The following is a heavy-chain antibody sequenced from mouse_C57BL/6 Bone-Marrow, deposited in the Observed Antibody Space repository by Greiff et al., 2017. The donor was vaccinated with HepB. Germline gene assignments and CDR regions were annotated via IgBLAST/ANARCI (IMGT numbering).Heavy chain of an antibody. CDR2: ISTYSDNT. J-gene: IGHJ4*01. V-gene: IGHV1-67*01. D-gene: IGHD4-1*01. Sequence: VKLVESGPELVRPGVSVKISCKGSGYTFTDYPMNWVKQSHAKSLEWIGIISTYSDNTNYSQKFKGKATMTVDKSSSTAYMELAGLTSEDSAVYYCARGWDPYVMDYWGHGTSVTVSS. CDR3: ARGWDPYVMDY. CDR1: GYTFTDYP.